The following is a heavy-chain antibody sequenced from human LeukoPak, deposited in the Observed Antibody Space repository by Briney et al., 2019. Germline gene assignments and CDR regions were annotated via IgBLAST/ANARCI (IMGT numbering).Heavy chain of an antibody. Sequence: SETLPLTCTVSGGSTSSSYWSWIRQPPGKGLEWIGHIYYSGSTNFNPSLKSRVTLSLDTSKNQFSLKLISVTAADTAVYYCARGAGKYYFHGMDVWGQGTTVTVSS. CDR3: ARGAGKYYFHGMDV. CDR1: GGSTSSSY. V-gene: IGHV4-59*01. J-gene: IGHJ6*02. CDR2: IYYSGST.